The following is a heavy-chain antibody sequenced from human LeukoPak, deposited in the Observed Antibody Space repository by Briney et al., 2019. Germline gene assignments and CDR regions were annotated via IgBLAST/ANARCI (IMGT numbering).Heavy chain of an antibody. CDR3: VRGYSFGPYGMDV. CDR2: ISDSGGST. D-gene: IGHD2-15*01. CDR1: GFPFSSYA. Sequence: QPGGSLRLSCSASGFPFSSYAMHWVRQAPGKGLEYVSAISDSGGSTYYADSVKGRFTISRDNSKNTLYLQMSSLRAEDTAVYSCVRGYSFGPYGMDVWGQGTTVTVSS. J-gene: IGHJ6*02. V-gene: IGHV3-64D*09.